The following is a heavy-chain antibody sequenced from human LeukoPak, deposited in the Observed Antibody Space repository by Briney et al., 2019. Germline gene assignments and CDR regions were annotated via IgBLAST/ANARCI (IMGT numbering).Heavy chain of an antibody. D-gene: IGHD1-1*01. CDR2: TYYRSKWYN. CDR1: GDSVSSNSAA. CDR3: ARALANWNDLSHAFDI. J-gene: IGHJ3*02. V-gene: IGHV6-1*01. Sequence: SQTLSLTCAISGDSVSSNSAAWNWIRQSPSRGLEWLGRTYYRSKWYNDYAVSVKSRITISPDTSRNQFSLQLNSVTPEDTAVYYCARALANWNDLSHAFDIWGQGTMVTVSS.